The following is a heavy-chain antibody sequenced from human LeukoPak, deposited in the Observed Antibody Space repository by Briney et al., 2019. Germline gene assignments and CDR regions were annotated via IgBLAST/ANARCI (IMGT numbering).Heavy chain of an antibody. J-gene: IGHJ4*02. CDR2: ISWNSGSI. D-gene: IGHD2-2*01. CDR1: GFTFDDYA. V-gene: IGHV3-9*01. Sequence: GGSLRLSCAASGFTFDDYAMHWVRQAPGKGLEWVSGISWNSGSIGYADSVKGRFTISRDNAKNSLYLQMNSLRAEDTALYYCAKDLYLYQNYYFDYWGQGTLVTVSS. CDR3: AKDLYLYQNYYFDY.